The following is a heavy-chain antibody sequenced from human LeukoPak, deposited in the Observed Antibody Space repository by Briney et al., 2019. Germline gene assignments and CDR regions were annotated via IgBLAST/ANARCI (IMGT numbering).Heavy chain of an antibody. CDR2: IYYSGST. CDR1: GGSISSYY. CDR3: ARHGGVGVVASGPDNYFDY. Sequence: SETLSLTCTVSGGSISSYYWSWIRQPPGKGLEWIGYIYYSGSTNYNPSLKSRVTISVDTSKNQFSLKLSSVTAADTAVYYCARHGGVGVVASGPDNYFDYWGQGTLVTVSS. D-gene: IGHD2-15*01. J-gene: IGHJ4*02. V-gene: IGHV4-59*08.